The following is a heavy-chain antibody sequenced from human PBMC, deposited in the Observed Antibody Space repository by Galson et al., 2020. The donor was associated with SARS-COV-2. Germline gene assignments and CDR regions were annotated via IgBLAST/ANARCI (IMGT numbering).Heavy chain of an antibody. J-gene: IGHJ5*02. CDR3: ARCGSVSYWSWFDP. D-gene: IGHD3-10*01. CDR1: GFTFSSYA. CDR2: ISYDGTNT. Sequence: GESLKISCAASGFTFSSYAMHWVRQAPGKGLEWVAVISYDGTNTYYADSVQGQFTISRDNSKNTLYLQMTSLRAEDTAVYYCARCGSVSYWSWFDPWGQGTLVTVSS. V-gene: IGHV3-30-3*01.